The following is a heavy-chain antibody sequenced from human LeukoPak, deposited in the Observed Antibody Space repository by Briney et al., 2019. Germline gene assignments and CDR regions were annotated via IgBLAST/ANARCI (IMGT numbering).Heavy chain of an antibody. V-gene: IGHV4-31*03. D-gene: IGHD4-17*01. J-gene: IGHJ4*02. CDR2: IYYSGST. CDR3: ARSAQTVTTFPLDY. CDR1: GGSVSSGGYY. Sequence: SETLSLTCTVSGGSVSSGGYYWSWIRQHPGQGLEWIGYIYYSGSTYYNPSLQSRVTISVDTSKNQFSLKLSSVTAADTAVYYCARSAQTVTTFPLDYWGQGTLVTASS.